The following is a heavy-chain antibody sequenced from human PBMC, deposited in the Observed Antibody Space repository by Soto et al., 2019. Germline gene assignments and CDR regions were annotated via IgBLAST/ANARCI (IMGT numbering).Heavy chain of an antibody. CDR1: GGSISSGGYY. Sequence: QVQLQESGPGLVKPSQTLSLTCTVSGGSISSGGYYWSWIRQHPGKGLEWIGYIYYSRSTYYNPSLKSRVTIXXDXSXXQFSLKLSSVTAADTAVYYCATSGGYYRQPRAFDIWGQGTMVTVSS. D-gene: IGHD3-22*01. CDR2: IYYSRST. J-gene: IGHJ3*02. V-gene: IGHV4-31*03. CDR3: ATSGGYYRQPRAFDI.